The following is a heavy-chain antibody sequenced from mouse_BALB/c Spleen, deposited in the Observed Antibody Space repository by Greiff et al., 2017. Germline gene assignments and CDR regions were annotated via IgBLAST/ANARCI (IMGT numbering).Heavy chain of an antibody. CDR3: AVYDYDGAWFAY. V-gene: IGHV1S81*02. D-gene: IGHD2-4*01. CDR2: INPSNGRT. CDR1: GYTFTSYW. Sequence: VQLQQPGAELVKPGASVKLSCKASGYTFTSYWMHWVKQRPGQGLEWIGEINPSNGRTNYNEKFKSKAKLTVDKSSSTAYMQLSSLTSEDSAVDYGAVYDYDGAWFAYWGQGTLVTVSA. J-gene: IGHJ3*01.